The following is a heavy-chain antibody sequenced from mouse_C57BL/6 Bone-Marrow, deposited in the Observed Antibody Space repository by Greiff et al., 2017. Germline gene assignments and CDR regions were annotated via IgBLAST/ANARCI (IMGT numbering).Heavy chain of an antibody. V-gene: IGHV2-2*01. Sequence: QVQLKESGPGLVQPSQSLSITCTVSGFSLTSYGVHWVRQSPGKGLEWLGVIWSGGSTDYNAAVISRLSISKDNSKSQVFFKMNSLQADDAAIYYCARTFYDYDDGDFDYWGQGTTLTVSS. D-gene: IGHD2-4*01. CDR1: GFSLTSYG. J-gene: IGHJ2*01. CDR3: ARTFYDYDDGDFDY. CDR2: IWSGGST.